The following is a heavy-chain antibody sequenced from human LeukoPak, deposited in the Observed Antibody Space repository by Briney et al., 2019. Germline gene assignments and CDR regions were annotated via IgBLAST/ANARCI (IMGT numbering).Heavy chain of an antibody. CDR2: IYHSGRT. V-gene: IGHV4-38-2*01. J-gene: IGHJ4*02. D-gene: IGHD4-11*01. CDR3: ARMTTQTTSVDY. CDR1: GNSISSGYY. Sequence: SETLSLTCVVSGNSISSGYYWGWIRQPPGQGLEWIASIYHSGRTYYNTSLKSRVTISVDTSKNQFSLKVTSVTAADTAVYYCARMTTQTTSVDYWGQGTLVTVSS.